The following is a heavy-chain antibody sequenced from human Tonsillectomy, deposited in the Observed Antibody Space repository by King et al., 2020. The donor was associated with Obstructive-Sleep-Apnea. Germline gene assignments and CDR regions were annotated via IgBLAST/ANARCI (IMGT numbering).Heavy chain of an antibody. CDR1: GDSISDYY. Sequence: QLQLQESGPGLVKPSETLSLTCTVSGDSISDYYWSWIRQPPGKGLEWIGYMYYSGNTNYNPFLKSRVTISVDTSKIQFSLRLSSVTAADTAVYYCARHRGVEDYGGYGGYFDYWGQGTLVTVSS. CDR2: MYYSGNT. CDR3: ARHRGVEDYGGYGGYFDY. D-gene: IGHD5-12*01. J-gene: IGHJ4*02. V-gene: IGHV4-59*08.